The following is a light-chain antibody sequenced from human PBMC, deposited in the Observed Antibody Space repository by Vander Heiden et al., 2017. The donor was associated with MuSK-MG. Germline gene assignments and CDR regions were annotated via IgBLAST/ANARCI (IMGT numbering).Light chain of an antibody. CDR3: QRRYGSPRT. V-gene: IGKV1-39*01. CDR1: QSINSY. CDR2: VAS. Sequence: DIQMTQSPSSLSASVGDRVTITCRASQSINSYLSWFQQKPGKAPKLLIYVASRSQSGVPSRFSGSASGTDFTLTISILHPEDFATYYCQRRYGSPRTFGQGTRLEMK. J-gene: IGKJ5*01.